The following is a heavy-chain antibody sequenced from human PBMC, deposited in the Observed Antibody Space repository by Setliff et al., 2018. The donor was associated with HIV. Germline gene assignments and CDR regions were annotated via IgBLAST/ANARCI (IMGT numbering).Heavy chain of an antibody. Sequence: GASVKVSCKPSGYSFTNHYMHWVRQAPGQGLEWMGVINPTGGSTRNTQKFHGRVATTRDTSTSTVYMELSSLRSEDTAVYYFASEGAWQRNALDIWGQGTMVTVSS. V-gene: IGHV1-46*01. CDR1: GYSFTNHY. CDR2: INPTGGST. CDR3: ASEGAWQRNALDI. J-gene: IGHJ3*02. D-gene: IGHD5-12*01.